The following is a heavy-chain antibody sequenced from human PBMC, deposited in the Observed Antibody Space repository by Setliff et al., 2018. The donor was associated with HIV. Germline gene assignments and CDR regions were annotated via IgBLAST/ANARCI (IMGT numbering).Heavy chain of an antibody. Sequence: GGSLRLSCAASGFTFSDYAMSWVRQAPGKGLEWVSAISGSGRGTYYADSVKGRFTISRDNSKNSLYLQMNSLRAEDTAVYYCARAGVYYDSSGYCIDYWGQGTLVTVSS. CDR2: ISGSGRGT. J-gene: IGHJ4*02. V-gene: IGHV3-23*01. CDR3: ARAGVYYDSSGYCIDY. CDR1: GFTFSDYA. D-gene: IGHD3-22*01.